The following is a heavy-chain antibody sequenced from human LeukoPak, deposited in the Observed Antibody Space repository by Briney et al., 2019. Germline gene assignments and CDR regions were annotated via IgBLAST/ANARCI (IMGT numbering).Heavy chain of an antibody. Sequence: PSQTLSLTCAVSGGSISSGGYSWSWIRQPPGKGLEWLGYIYHSGSTSYNPSLKSRVTISVDTSKNQFSLKLSSVTAADTAVYYCARLATMVRGVAYYYYYYGMDVWGQGTTVTVSS. J-gene: IGHJ6*02. CDR3: ARLATMVRGVAYYYYYYGMDV. D-gene: IGHD3-10*01. CDR2: IYHSGST. CDR1: GGSISSGGYS. V-gene: IGHV4-30-2*01.